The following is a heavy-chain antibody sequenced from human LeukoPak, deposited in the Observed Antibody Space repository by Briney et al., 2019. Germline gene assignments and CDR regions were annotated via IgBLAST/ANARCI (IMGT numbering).Heavy chain of an antibody. CDR1: EFTFNSHA. Sequence: GGSLRLYCAASEFTFNSHAMSWVRQAPGKGLQWVSAISGGGGSTSYSDSVKGRFTISRDNSKITVYLQMSSLRDEDTAVYYCVRSLDYWGQGTLVTVSS. CDR2: ISGGGGST. CDR3: VRSLDY. J-gene: IGHJ4*02. V-gene: IGHV3-23*01.